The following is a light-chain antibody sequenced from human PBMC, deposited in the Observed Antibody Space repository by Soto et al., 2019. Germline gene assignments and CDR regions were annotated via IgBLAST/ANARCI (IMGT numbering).Light chain of an antibody. CDR1: SSDVGGYNY. J-gene: IGLJ2*01. Sequence: QSVLTQPPSASGSPGQSVTISCTGTSSDVGGYNYVSWYQQHPGKAPKVIIYDVSKRPSGVPDRFSGSKSGNTASLTVSGLQTEDEADYSCASHAGSSAVFGGGTKLTVL. V-gene: IGLV2-8*01. CDR2: DVS. CDR3: ASHAGSSAV.